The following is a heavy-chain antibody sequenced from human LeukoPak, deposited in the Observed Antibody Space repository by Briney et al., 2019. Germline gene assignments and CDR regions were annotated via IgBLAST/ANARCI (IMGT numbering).Heavy chain of an antibody. CDR1: GFTVSSKY. J-gene: IGHJ4*02. CDR3: ARVQDIGLFRWY. CDR2: IYNDSST. Sequence: GGSLRLSCAASGFTVSSKYMCWVRQAPGKGLEWVSVIYNDSSTFYADSVKGRFTISRDISKNTLYLQMNSLRAEDTGLYYCARVQDIGLFRWYWGQGTLVAVSS. D-gene: IGHD2-15*01. V-gene: IGHV3-66*01.